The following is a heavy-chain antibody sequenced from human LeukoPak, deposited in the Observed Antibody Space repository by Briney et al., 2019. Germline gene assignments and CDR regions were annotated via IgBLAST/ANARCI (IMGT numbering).Heavy chain of an antibody. Sequence: SETLSLTCTVSGGSVSSGNYYWSWIRQPPGKGLEWIGYVYYSGGTNYNPSLKSRVTISLDTSKNQFSLKLSSVTAADTAVYYCARDFGSWGQGTLVTVSS. CDR2: VYYSGGT. V-gene: IGHV4-61*01. D-gene: IGHD3-3*01. CDR3: ARDFGS. J-gene: IGHJ4*02. CDR1: GGSVSSGNYY.